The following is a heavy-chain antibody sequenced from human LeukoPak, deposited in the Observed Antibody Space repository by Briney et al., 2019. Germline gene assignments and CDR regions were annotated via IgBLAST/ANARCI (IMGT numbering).Heavy chain of an antibody. CDR1: GFTFSTYG. D-gene: IGHD4-17*01. CDR3: ARDSDYGDYLTSAEYFQH. CDR2: TSYDGSNK. V-gene: IGHV3-30*03. Sequence: GGSLRLSCAASGFTFSTYGMHWVRQAPGKELECLVVTSYDGSNKYYAYSVKGRFTISRDNSKNTLYLQMNSLRAEDTAVYYCARDSDYGDYLTSAEYFQHWGQGTLVTVSS. J-gene: IGHJ1*01.